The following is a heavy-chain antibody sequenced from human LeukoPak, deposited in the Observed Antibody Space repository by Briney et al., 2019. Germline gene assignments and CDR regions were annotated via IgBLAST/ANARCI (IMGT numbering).Heavy chain of an antibody. J-gene: IGHJ4*02. CDR1: GYTFTSYD. Sequence: GASVTVSYMASGYTFTSYDINWVRQATGQGREWMGWMNPNSGNTGYAQKLQGRVTMTRNTSISTAYMELSSLRSEDTAVYYCARGLSTVKSHWGQGTLVTVSS. V-gene: IGHV1-8*01. CDR3: ARGLSTVKSH. D-gene: IGHD4-17*01. CDR2: MNPNSGNT.